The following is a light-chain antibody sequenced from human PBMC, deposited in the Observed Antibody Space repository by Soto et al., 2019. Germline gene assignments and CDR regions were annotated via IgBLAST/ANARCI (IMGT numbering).Light chain of an antibody. J-gene: IGLJ1*01. V-gene: IGLV2-14*01. CDR2: GVS. CDR1: SSDVGAYNY. CDR3: SSHTTTGTHV. Sequence: QSVLTQPASVSGSPGQSISITCTGTSSDVGAYNYVSWYQQYPGKAPKLMIYGVSNRPSGVSSRFSGSKSGNTASLTVSGLQAEDVADYYCSSHTTTGTHVFGTGTKVTVL.